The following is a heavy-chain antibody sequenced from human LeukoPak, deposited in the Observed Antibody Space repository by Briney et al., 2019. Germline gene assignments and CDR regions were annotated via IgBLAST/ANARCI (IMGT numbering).Heavy chain of an antibody. CDR1: GYTLTGYY. CDR3: ARVEVLLSAFDI. Sequence: GASVKVSCKASGYTLTGYYMHWVRQAPGQGLEWMGWINPNSGGTNYAQKFQGRVTMTRDTSISTAYMELSRLRSDDTAVYYCARVEVLLSAFDIWGQGTMVTVSS. CDR2: INPNSGGT. D-gene: IGHD1-1*01. J-gene: IGHJ3*02. V-gene: IGHV1-2*02.